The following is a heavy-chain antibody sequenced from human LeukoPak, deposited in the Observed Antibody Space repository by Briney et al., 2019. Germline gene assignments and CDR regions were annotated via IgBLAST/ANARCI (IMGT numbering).Heavy chain of an antibody. CDR2: IRYDGSDK. Sequence: GGSLRLSCAASGFRFSQQDMHWVRQAPGKGLEWVAWIRYDGSDKNYADSVKGRFTISRDNAKNSLYLQMNSLRAEDTAVYYCAELGITMIGGVWGKGTTVTISS. V-gene: IGHV3-30*02. CDR3: AELGITMIGGV. J-gene: IGHJ6*04. D-gene: IGHD3-10*02. CDR1: GFRFSQQD.